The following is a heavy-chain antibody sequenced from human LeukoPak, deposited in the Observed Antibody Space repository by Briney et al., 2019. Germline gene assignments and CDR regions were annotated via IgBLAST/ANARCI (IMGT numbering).Heavy chain of an antibody. CDR2: IYYSGST. D-gene: IGHD6-6*01. J-gene: IGHJ3*02. V-gene: IGHV4-59*08. Sequence: PSETLSLTCTVSGGSISSYYWSWIRQPPGKGLEWIGYIYYSGSTNYNPSLKSRVTISVDTSKNQFSLKLSSVTAADTAVYYCARQEYSSSWDRAFDIWGQGTMVTVSS. CDR3: ARQEYSSSWDRAFDI. CDR1: GGSISSYY.